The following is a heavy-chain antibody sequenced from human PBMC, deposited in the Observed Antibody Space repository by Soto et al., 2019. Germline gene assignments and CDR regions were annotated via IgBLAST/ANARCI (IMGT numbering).Heavy chain of an antibody. V-gene: IGHV4-59*11. CDR3: TRANWYSEY. CDR2: IYYNGNT. D-gene: IGHD7-27*01. J-gene: IGHJ4*02. CDR1: GGSISNHY. Sequence: QVQLQESGPGLVKPSETLSLTCTVSGGSISNHYWSWLRQSPGKGLEWIGYIYYNGNTNYNPPLKSRVTMSVDTSKNQISLKLSSVTAADTAVYYCTRANWYSEYWGQGTLVTVSS.